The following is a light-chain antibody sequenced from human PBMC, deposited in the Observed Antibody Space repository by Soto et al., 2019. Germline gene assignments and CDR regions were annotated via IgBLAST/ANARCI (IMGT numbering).Light chain of an antibody. CDR1: QNIANW. J-gene: IGKJ4*01. CDR2: DAS. V-gene: IGKV1-5*03. Sequence: DIQMTQSPSSLSASVRDRVTITCRASQNIANWLAWYQQKTWKAPKFLIYDASSLKSGAQSRFSGSGSGTELTLAISILQPDDFATYYCRHSDSYPLAFVGGTKVQIK. CDR3: RHSDSYPLA.